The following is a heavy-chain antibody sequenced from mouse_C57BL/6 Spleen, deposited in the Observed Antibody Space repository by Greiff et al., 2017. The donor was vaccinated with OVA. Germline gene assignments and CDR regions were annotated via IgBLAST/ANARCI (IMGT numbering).Heavy chain of an antibody. Sequence: QVQLQQPGAELVRPGTSVKLSCKASGYTFTSYWMHWVKQRPGQGLEWIGVIDPSDSYTNYNQKFKGKATLTVDTSSSTAYMQLSSLTSEDSAVSYCARDYYGSSYERYFDVWGTGTTVTVSS. CDR3: ARDYYGSSYERYFDV. J-gene: IGHJ1*03. CDR2: IDPSDSYT. CDR1: GYTFTSYW. D-gene: IGHD1-1*01. V-gene: IGHV1-59*01.